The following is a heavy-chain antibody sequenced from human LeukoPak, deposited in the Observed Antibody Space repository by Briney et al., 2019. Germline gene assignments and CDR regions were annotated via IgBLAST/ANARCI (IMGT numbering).Heavy chain of an antibody. D-gene: IGHD6-13*01. J-gene: IGHJ4*02. CDR3: ATTSIAAAVPGCFDY. Sequence: PGGSLRLSCEASGFTFSSYEMNWVRQAPGKGLEWVSYISSIGKTIYYADSTKGRFTVSRDNAKNSLYLQMNSLRAQDTAVYYCATTSIAAAVPGCFDYWGQGTLVTVFS. V-gene: IGHV3-48*03. CDR1: GFTFSSYE. CDR2: ISSIGKTI.